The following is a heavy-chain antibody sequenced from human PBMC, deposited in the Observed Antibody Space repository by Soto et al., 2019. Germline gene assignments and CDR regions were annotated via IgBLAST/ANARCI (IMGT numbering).Heavy chain of an antibody. CDR2: INAGHGDT. CDR1: GYTFTNYA. J-gene: IGHJ5*02. V-gene: IGHV1-3*01. D-gene: IGHD5-12*01. CDR3: ARAPLYSDRWQGLFDP. Sequence: QVQLVQSGAEVKKPGASVKVSCKASGYTFTNYAIHWVRQAPGQRLACMGWINAGHGDTQYSQKFQGRVTITRDTSAKTAYMELRSLRYEDTALYFCARAPLYSDRWQGLFDPWGQGTLVTVSS.